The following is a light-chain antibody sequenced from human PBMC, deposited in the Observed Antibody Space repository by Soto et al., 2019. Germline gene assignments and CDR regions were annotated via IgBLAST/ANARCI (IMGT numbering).Light chain of an antibody. V-gene: IGLV2-14*01. J-gene: IGLJ1*01. CDR2: EVN. CDR1: SSDVAFYNH. CDR3: SSYTSSSPYV. Sequence: QSALTQPASVSGSPGQSITISCTGTSSDVAFYNHVSWYQQHPGKAPKLLIYEVNNRPSGVSHRFSGSKSGNTASLTISGLQAEDEADYYCSSYTSSSPYVFGTGTKVTVL.